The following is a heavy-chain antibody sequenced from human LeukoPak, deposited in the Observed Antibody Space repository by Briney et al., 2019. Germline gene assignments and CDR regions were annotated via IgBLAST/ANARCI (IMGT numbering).Heavy chain of an antibody. Sequence: PGRSLRLSCAASGFTFSSYEMNWVRQAPGKGLEWVSYISSSGSTIYYADSVKGRFTISRDNAKNSLYLQMNSLRAEDTAVYYCARSLYSNYYFDYWGQGTLVTVSS. CDR2: ISSSGSTI. J-gene: IGHJ4*02. CDR3: ARSLYSNYYFDY. V-gene: IGHV3-48*03. CDR1: GFTFSSYE. D-gene: IGHD4-11*01.